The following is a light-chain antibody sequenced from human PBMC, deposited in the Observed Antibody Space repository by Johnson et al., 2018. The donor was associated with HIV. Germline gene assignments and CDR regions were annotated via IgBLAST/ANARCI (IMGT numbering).Light chain of an antibody. CDR1: SSNIGNNY. J-gene: IGLJ1*01. V-gene: IGLV1-51*02. CDR2: ENN. CDR3: GTWDSSLRGV. Sequence: QSVLTQPPSVSAAPGQKVTISCSGSSSNIGNNYVSWYQQLPGTAPKLLIYENNKRPSGIPDRFSGSKSGTSATLGITGLQTGDEADYNCGTWDSSLRGVFGTGTKFTVL.